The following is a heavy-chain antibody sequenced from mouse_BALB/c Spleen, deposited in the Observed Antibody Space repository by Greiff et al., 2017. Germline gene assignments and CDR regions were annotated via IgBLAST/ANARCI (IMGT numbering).Heavy chain of an antibody. CDR3: ARGEDRYYAMDY. J-gene: IGHJ4*01. V-gene: IGHV1-77*01. D-gene: IGHD2-14*01. CDR2: IYPGSGST. CDR1: GYTFTDYV. Sequence: QVQLQQSGPELVKPGASVKMSCKASGYTFTDYVISWVKQRTGQGLEWIGEIYPGSGSTYYNEKFKGKATLTADKSSNTAYMQLSSLTSEDSAVYFCARGEDRYYAMDYWGQGTSVTVSA.